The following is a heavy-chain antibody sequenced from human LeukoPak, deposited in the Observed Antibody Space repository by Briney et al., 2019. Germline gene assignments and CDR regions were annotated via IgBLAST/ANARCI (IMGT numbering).Heavy chain of an antibody. CDR2: ISYDGSTK. J-gene: IGHJ4*02. Sequence: SGGSLRLSCAASGLIFSSYDMHWVRQAPGKGLEWVAVISYDGSTKYYADSVKGRFTISRDNSKNTLFLQMNSLRAEDTAVYYCAKRGGDGNPHDYWGQGTLVTVSS. V-gene: IGHV3-30*18. CDR3: AKRGGDGNPHDY. D-gene: IGHD3-16*01. CDR1: GLIFSSYD.